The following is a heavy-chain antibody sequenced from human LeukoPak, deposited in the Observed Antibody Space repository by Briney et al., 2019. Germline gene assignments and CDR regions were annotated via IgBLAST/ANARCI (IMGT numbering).Heavy chain of an antibody. CDR2: IYYSGST. CDR3: ARHGLRRDY. Sequence: SETLSLTCTVSGGSISSGSYYWSWIRQPPGKGLEWIGSIYYSGSTYYSPSLKSRVTISVDTSKNQFSLKLSSVTAADTAVYYCARHGLRRDYWGQGTLVTVSS. CDR1: GGSISSGSYY. V-gene: IGHV4-39*01. D-gene: IGHD4-17*01. J-gene: IGHJ4*02.